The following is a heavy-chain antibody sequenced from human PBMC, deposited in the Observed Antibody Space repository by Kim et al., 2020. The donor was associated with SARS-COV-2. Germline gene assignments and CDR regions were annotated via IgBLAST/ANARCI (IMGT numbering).Heavy chain of an antibody. CDR2: IYYSGST. CDR3: ARQGGGYSGYDKGSVFDD. CDR1: GGSISSSSYY. V-gene: IGHV4-39*01. Sequence: SETLSLTCTVSGGSISSSSYYWGWIRQPPGKGLEWIGSIYYSGSTYYNPSLKSRVTISVDTSKNQFSLKLSSVTAADTAVYYCARQGGGYSGYDKGSVFDDWGQGTLVTVSS. D-gene: IGHD5-12*01. J-gene: IGHJ4*02.